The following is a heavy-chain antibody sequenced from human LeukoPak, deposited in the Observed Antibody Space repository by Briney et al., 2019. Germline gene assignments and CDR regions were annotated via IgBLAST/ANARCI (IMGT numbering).Heavy chain of an antibody. CDR3: ARSNNYYETRGYNAKTRRDFDH. CDR2: IYYSGST. J-gene: IGHJ4*02. Sequence: SETLSLTCTVSGGSICSYYWSWIRQPPGKGLEWIGYIYYSGSTNYNPSLKSRVTISVDTSKNQFSLKLSSVTAADTAVYYCARSNNYYETRGYNAKTRRDFDHWGQGTLVTVSS. CDR1: GGSICSYY. V-gene: IGHV4-59*08. D-gene: IGHD3-22*01.